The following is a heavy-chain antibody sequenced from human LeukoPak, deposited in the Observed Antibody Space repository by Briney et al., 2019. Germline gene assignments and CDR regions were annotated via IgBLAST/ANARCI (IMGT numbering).Heavy chain of an antibody. D-gene: IGHD2-8*01. J-gene: IGHJ1*01. V-gene: IGHV3-7*01. CDR1: GFTFSRNA. Sequence: PGGSLRLSCAASGFTFSRNAISWVRQAPGKGLEWVANIKQDGSEKYYVDSVKGRFVTSRDNAKGSLFLQMNSLRAEDTAVYYCATDVLNGYFENWGQGILVTVSS. CDR3: ATDVLNGYFEN. CDR2: IKQDGSEK.